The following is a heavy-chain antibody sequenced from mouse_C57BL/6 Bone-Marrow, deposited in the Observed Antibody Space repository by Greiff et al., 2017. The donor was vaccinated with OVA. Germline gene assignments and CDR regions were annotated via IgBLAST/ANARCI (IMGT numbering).Heavy chain of an antibody. CDR3: ARQDWGWYFDV. CDR1: GFTIKNTY. D-gene: IGHD4-1*01. J-gene: IGHJ1*03. CDR2: IDPANGNT. V-gene: IGHV14-3*01. Sequence: EVQLQQSVAELVRPGASVKLSCTASGFTIKNTYMHWVKQRPEQGLEWIGRIDPANGNTKYAPKFPGKAPITADTSSNTAYLQLSSLTSEDTAIYYCARQDWGWYFDVWGTGTTVTVSS.